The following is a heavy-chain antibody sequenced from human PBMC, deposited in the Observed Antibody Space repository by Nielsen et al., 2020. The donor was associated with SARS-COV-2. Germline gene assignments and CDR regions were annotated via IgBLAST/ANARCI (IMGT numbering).Heavy chain of an antibody. D-gene: IGHD6-19*01. CDR2: INSDGSST. J-gene: IGHJ4*02. CDR1: GFTFSSYW. CDR3: AKDWGSGWELIDY. Sequence: GGSLRLSCAASGFTFSSYWMHWVRQAPGKGLVWVSRINSDGSSTSYADSVKGRFTISRDNAKNTLYLQMNSLRAEDTAVYYCAKDWGSGWELIDYWGQGTLVTVSS. V-gene: IGHV3-74*01.